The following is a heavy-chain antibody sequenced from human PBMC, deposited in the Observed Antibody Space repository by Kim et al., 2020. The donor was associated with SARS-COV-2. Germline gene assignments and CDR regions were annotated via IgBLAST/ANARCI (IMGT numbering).Heavy chain of an antibody. D-gene: IGHD3-10*01. CDR3: AGEGVSDGSGSHYYYGMDV. CDR2: ISSSSSYI. CDR1: GFTFSSYS. J-gene: IGHJ6*02. V-gene: IGHV3-21*01. Sequence: GGSLRLSCAASGFTFSSYSMNWVRQAPGKGLEWVSSISSSSSYIYYADSVKGRFTISRDNAKNSLYLQMNSLRAEDTAVYYCAGEGVSDGSGSHYYYGMDVWGQGTTVTVSS.